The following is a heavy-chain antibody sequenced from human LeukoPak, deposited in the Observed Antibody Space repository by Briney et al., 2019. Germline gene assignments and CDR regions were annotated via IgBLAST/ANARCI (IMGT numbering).Heavy chain of an antibody. D-gene: IGHD1-14*01. CDR1: GASISTYY. V-gene: IGHV4-4*09. J-gene: IGHJ4*02. Sequence: SESLSLTCTVSGASISTYYWTWVRQPPGKGLEWIGSMYTSVTTKYNPSLKSRGTISVDTSKNRSSLNLISVTAADTAVYYCARHLAPYRPFHDWGQGSLVTVSS. CDR3: ARHLAPYRPFHD. CDR2: MYTSVTT.